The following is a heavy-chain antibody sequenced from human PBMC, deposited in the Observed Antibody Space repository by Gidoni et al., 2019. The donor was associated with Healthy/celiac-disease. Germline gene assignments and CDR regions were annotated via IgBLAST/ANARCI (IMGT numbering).Heavy chain of an antibody. Sequence: QLQLQESGSGLVKPSQTLSLTCAVSGGSISSGGYSWSWIRQPPGKGLEWIGYIYHSRSTYYNPSLKSRVTISVDRSKNQFSLKLSSVTAADTAVYYCARGRGDYGDYHAFDIWGQGTMVTVSS. CDR1: GGSISSGGYS. V-gene: IGHV4-30-2*01. J-gene: IGHJ3*02. CDR2: IYHSRST. D-gene: IGHD4-17*01. CDR3: ARGRGDYGDYHAFDI.